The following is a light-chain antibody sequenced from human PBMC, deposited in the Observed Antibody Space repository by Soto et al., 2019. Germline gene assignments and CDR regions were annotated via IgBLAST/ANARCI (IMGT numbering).Light chain of an antibody. CDR3: QQYNNWPPGT. CDR2: GAS. V-gene: IGKV3-15*01. CDR1: QSVSSN. J-gene: IGKJ1*01. Sequence: MTQSPSSLSASVGDRVTITCQASQSVSSNLAWYQQKPGQAPRLLIYGASTRATGIPARFSGSGSGTEFTLTISSLQSEDFALYYCQQYNNWPPGTFGQGTKVEIK.